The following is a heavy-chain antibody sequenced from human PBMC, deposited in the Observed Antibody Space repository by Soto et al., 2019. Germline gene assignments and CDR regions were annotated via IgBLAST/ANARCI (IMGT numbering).Heavy chain of an antibody. CDR1: GGTFSSYA. V-gene: IGHV1-69*13. CDR3: ARGNMVRGVIKGYYYYGMDV. CDR2: IIPIFGTA. D-gene: IGHD3-10*01. J-gene: IGHJ6*02. Sequence: SVKVSCKASGGTFSSYAISWVRQAPGQGLEWMGGIIPIFGTANYAQKFQGRVTITADESTSTAYMELSSLRSEDTAVYYCARGNMVRGVIKGYYYYGMDVWGQGTTVNV.